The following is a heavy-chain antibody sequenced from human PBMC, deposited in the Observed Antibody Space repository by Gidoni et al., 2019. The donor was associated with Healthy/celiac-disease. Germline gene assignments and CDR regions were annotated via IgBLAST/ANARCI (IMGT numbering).Heavy chain of an antibody. Sequence: QVQLQESGLGLVKPSETQPLTGTVPGGSSSSYYWSWIRQPPGKGLEWVGYIYYSGSTNYNPSLKSRVTISLDTSKTQFSLKLSSVTAADTAVYCCARAPPSIAARPGYYFDYWGQGTLVTVSS. J-gene: IGHJ4*02. V-gene: IGHV4-59*01. CDR3: ARAPPSIAARPGYYFDY. D-gene: IGHD6-6*01. CDR2: IYYSGST. CDR1: GGSSSSYY.